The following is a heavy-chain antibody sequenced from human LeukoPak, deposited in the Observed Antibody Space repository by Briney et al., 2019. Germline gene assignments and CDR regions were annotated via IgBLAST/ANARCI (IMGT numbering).Heavy chain of an antibody. J-gene: IGHJ2*01. Sequence: PSETLSLTCAVYGGSFSGYYWSWIRQPPGKGLEWIGEINHSGSTNYNPSLKSRVTISVDTSKNQFSLKLSSVTAADTAVYYCARDPIAAAGTEGYFDLWGRGTLVTVSS. CDR3: ARDPIAAAGTEGYFDL. D-gene: IGHD6-13*01. V-gene: IGHV4-34*01. CDR2: INHSGST. CDR1: GGSFSGYY.